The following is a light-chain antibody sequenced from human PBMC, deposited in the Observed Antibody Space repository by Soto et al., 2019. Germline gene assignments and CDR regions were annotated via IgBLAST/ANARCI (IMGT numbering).Light chain of an antibody. CDR1: QSISSY. CDR2: AAS. Sequence: DIQMTRSPSSLSASVGDRVTITCRASQSISSYLNWYQQKPGKAPKLLIYAASSLQSGVPSRFSGSGSGTDFTLTISSLQPEDFATYYCQQSYNTPITIGQGTRLEIK. J-gene: IGKJ5*01. CDR3: QQSYNTPIT. V-gene: IGKV1-39*01.